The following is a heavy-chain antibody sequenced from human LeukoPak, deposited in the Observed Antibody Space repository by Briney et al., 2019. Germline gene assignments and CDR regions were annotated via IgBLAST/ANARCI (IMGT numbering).Heavy chain of an antibody. CDR3: ATRMAYSGSYTGYYFDY. J-gene: IGHJ4*02. Sequence: GASVKVSCKVSGYTLTELSMHWVRQAPGKGLEWMGGFDPEDGETIYAQKFQGRVTMTEDTSTDTAYMELSSLRSEDTAVYYCATRMAYSGSYTGYYFDYWGQGTLVTVSS. D-gene: IGHD1-26*01. CDR2: FDPEDGET. CDR1: GYTLTELS. V-gene: IGHV1-24*01.